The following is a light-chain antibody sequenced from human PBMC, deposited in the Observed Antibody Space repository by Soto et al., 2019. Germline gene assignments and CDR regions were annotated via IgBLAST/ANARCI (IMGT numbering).Light chain of an antibody. J-gene: IGLJ3*02. V-gene: IGLV1-40*01. CDR3: QSYDSSLSVEV. Sequence: QLVLTQPPSVSGAPGQRVTISCTGSSSNIGAGYDVHWYQQLPGTAPKLLIYGNSNRPSGVPDRFSGSKSGTSASLAITGLQAEDEADYYCQSYDSSLSVEVFGGGTKLTVL. CDR1: SSNIGAGYD. CDR2: GNS.